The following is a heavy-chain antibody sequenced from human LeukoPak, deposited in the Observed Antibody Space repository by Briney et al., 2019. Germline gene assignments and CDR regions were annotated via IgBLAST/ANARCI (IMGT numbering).Heavy chain of an antibody. J-gene: IGHJ4*02. V-gene: IGHV3-7*03. CDR3: AKRRGDCSNGQGCGDS. CDR1: GFTFSSKW. CDR2: VNQGGTKK. D-gene: IGHD2-8*01. Sequence: PGGSLRLSCAASGFTFSSKWMSWARQAPGKGLEWVAIVNQGGTKKYYVDSVRGRFTISRDNAENSLYLQMNSLRAEDTDVYYCAKRRGDCSNGQGCGDSWGQGTLVTVSS.